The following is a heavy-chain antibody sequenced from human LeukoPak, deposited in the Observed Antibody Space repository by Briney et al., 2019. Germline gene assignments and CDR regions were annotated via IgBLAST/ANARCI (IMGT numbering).Heavy chain of an antibody. J-gene: IGHJ6*02. V-gene: IGHV3-53*01. Sequence: PGGSLRLSCAASGFTVSSNYMSWVRQAPGKGLEWVSVVYSGGSTYYADSVKGRFTISRDISKNTLYLQMNSLRAEDTAVYYCARVGPHYGMDVWGQGTTVTVSS. CDR3: ARVGPHYGMDV. CDR2: VYSGGST. CDR1: GFTVSSNY.